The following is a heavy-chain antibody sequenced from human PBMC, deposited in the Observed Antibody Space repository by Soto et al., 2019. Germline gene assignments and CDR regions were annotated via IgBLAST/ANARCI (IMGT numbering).Heavy chain of an antibody. CDR1: GYSFTSYW. D-gene: IGHD3-22*01. Sequence: PGESLKISCKGSGYSFTSYWIGWVRQMPGKGLEWMGIIYPGGSDTSYSPSFQGQVTISADKSISTAYLQWSSLKASDTAMYYCARRSDSNLYGMDVWGQGTTVTVCS. V-gene: IGHV5-51*01. CDR3: ARRSDSNLYGMDV. J-gene: IGHJ6*02. CDR2: IYPGGSDT.